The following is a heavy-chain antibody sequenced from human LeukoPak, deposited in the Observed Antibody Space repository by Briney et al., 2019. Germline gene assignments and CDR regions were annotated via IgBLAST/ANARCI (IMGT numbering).Heavy chain of an antibody. D-gene: IGHD3-3*01. CDR2: IIPIFGTA. CDR1: GGTFSSYA. V-gene: IGHV1-69*06. J-gene: IGHJ6*03. CDR3: ASDTSTIFGVVTHWDYYYYMDV. Sequence: SVKVSCKASGGTFSSYAISWVRQAPGQGLEWMGGIIPIFGTANYAQKFQGRVTITADKSTSTAYMELSSLRSEDTAVYYCASDTSTIFGVVTHWDYYYYMDVWGKGTTVTVSS.